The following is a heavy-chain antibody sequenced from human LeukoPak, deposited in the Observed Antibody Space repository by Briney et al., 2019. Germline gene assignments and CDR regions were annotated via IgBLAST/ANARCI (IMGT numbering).Heavy chain of an antibody. V-gene: IGHV4-34*01. Sequence: SETLSLTCAVYGGSFSGYYWSWIRQPPGKGLEWIGEINHSGSTNYNPSLKSRVTISVDTSKNQFSLKLSSVTAADTAVYYCARSRGPKAYYYYMDVWGKGTTVTVSS. CDR3: ARSRGPKAYYYYMDV. CDR2: INHSGST. D-gene: IGHD3-10*01. CDR1: GGSFSGYY. J-gene: IGHJ6*03.